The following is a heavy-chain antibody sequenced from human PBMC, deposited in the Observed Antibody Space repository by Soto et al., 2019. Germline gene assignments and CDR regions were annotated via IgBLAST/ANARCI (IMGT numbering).Heavy chain of an antibody. Sequence: QVQLQESGPGLVNPSETLSITCTVSGDSISTYYWTWIRQPPGKGLEGIGYIYNSATIKCNPSLRGRVTMSGDTSKNQFSLRLTFVTAADTAVYYCARGRFDYIWGSPAPYLDYWGQGALVTVSS. CDR2: IYNSATI. D-gene: IGHD3-16*01. V-gene: IGHV4-59*01. CDR1: GDSISTYY. J-gene: IGHJ4*02. CDR3: ARGRFDYIWGSPAPYLDY.